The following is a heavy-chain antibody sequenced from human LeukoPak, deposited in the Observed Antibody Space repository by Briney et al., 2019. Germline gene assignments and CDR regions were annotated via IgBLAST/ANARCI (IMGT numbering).Heavy chain of an antibody. CDR2: IYYSGST. Sequence: SETLSLTCTVSGGSISSGGYYWSWIRQHPGKGLEWIGYIYYSGSTYYNPSLKSRVTISVDTSKNQFSLKLSSVAAADTAVYYCARDLVGPIDYWGQGTLVTVSS. J-gene: IGHJ4*02. V-gene: IGHV4-31*03. D-gene: IGHD1-26*01. CDR3: ARDLVGPIDY. CDR1: GGSISSGGYY.